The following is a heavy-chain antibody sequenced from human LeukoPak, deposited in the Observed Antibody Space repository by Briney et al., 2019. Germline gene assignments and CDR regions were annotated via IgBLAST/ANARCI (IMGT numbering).Heavy chain of an antibody. CDR3: ARDYGDYVYYFDY. D-gene: IGHD4-17*01. CDR1: GFTVSSNY. CDR2: ISSSSSYI. V-gene: IGHV3-21*01. J-gene: IGHJ4*02. Sequence: GGSLRLSCAASGFTVSSNYMNWVRQAPGKGLERVSSISSSSSYIYYADSVKGRFTISRDNAKNSLYLQMNSLRAEDTAVYYCARDYGDYVYYFDYWGQGTLVTVSS.